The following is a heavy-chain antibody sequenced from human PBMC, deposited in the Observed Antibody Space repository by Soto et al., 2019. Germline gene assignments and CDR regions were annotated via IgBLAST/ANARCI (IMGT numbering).Heavy chain of an antibody. CDR3: AKDLIAAAGMDGGYLDY. Sequence: PGGSLRLSCAASGFTFSSYAMSWVRQAPGKGLEWVSAISGSGGSTYYADSVKGRFTISRDNSKNTLYLQMNSLRAEDTAVYYCAKDLIAAAGMDGGYLDYWGQGTLVTVSS. CDR1: GFTFSSYA. D-gene: IGHD6-13*01. CDR2: ISGSGGST. V-gene: IGHV3-23*01. J-gene: IGHJ4*02.